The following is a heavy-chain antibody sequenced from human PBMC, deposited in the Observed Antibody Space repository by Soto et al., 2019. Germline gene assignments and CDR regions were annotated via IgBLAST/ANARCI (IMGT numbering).Heavy chain of an antibody. V-gene: IGHV3-9*01. CDR1: GFTFEDFA. D-gene: IGHD3-10*01. CDR3: IKESTPGGLDN. J-gene: IGHJ4*02. Sequence: GGALRLSCAVSGFTFEDFAMHWVRQTPRKGLEWVSGIDWNSGRIGYGDSVKGRFTVSRDNAKNSLYLQMSNLRTEDTTLYYCIKESTPGGLDNWGQGA. CDR2: IDWNSGRI.